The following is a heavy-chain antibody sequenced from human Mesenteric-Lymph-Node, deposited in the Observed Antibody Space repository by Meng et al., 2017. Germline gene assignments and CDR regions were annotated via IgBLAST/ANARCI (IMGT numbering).Heavy chain of an antibody. Sequence: GESLKISCAASGFTFSSYWMHWVRQAPGKGLVWVSRINSDGSSTSYADSVKGRFTISRDNAKNTLYLQMNSLRAEDTAVYYCARGSSVAGTVCDWGQGTLVTVSS. CDR2: INSDGSST. V-gene: IGHV3-74*01. J-gene: IGHJ4*02. CDR1: GFTFSSYW. CDR3: ARGSSVAGTVCD. D-gene: IGHD6-19*01.